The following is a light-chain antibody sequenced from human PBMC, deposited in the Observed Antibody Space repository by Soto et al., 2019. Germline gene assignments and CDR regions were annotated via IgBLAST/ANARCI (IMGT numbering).Light chain of an antibody. CDR3: SSYAGSYV. CDR2: DVS. V-gene: IGLV2-11*01. CDR1: NSDIGFYNY. Sequence: QSVLTQPASVSGSPGQSITISCTGTNSDIGFYNYVSWYQQYPGKAPKLIIYDVSKRPSGVPDRFSGSKSGNTASLTISGLQAEDEAAYYCSSYAGSYVFGTGTKLTVL. J-gene: IGLJ1*01.